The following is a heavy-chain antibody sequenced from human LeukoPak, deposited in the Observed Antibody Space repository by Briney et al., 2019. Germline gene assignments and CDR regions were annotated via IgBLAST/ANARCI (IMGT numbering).Heavy chain of an antibody. CDR2: ISWTSGSM. D-gene: IGHD1-1*01. CDR3: AREVGGTDI. V-gene: IGHV3-9*01. J-gene: IGHJ3*02. CDR1: GFTFDDYA. Sequence: GGSLRLSCAASGFTFDDYAMNWVRQAPGKGLEWVSGISWTSGSMGYADSVKGRFTISRDNAKNSLYLQMNSLRAEDTAVYYCAREVGGTDIWGQGTMVTVSS.